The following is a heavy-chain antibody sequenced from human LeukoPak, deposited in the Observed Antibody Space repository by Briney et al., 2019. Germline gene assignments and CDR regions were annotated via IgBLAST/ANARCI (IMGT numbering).Heavy chain of an antibody. CDR1: GFTFSSYH. V-gene: IGHV3-21*04. Sequence: GSLRLSCVVSGFTFSSYHMNWVRQAPGKGLEWVSSISITNSYIYYADSVTGRFTISRDNSKNTLYLQMNSLRAEDTAVYYCAKVQDYGDLYYYYYMDVWGKGTTVTVSS. CDR2: ISITNSYI. CDR3: AKVQDYGDLYYYYYMDV. J-gene: IGHJ6*03. D-gene: IGHD4-17*01.